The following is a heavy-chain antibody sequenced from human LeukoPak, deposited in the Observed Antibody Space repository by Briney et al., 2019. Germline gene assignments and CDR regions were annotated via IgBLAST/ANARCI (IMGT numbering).Heavy chain of an antibody. V-gene: IGHV3-23*01. CDR3: AKDPYYYGSGSYLPDY. CDR2: ISGSGGST. CDR1: GFTFSCYA. D-gene: IGHD3-10*01. J-gene: IGHJ4*02. Sequence: GGSLRLSCAASGFTFSCYAMSWVRQAPGKGLEWVSAISGSGGSTYYADSMKGRFTISRDNSKNTLYLQMNSLRAEDTAVYYCAKDPYYYGSGSYLPDYWGQGTLVTVSS.